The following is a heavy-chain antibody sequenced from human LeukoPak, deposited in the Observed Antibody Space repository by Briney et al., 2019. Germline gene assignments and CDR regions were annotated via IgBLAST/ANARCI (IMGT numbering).Heavy chain of an antibody. V-gene: IGHV3-30*04. J-gene: IGHJ4*02. CDR1: GFTFSSYA. Sequence: VGSLRLSCAASGFTFSSYAMHWVRQAPGKGLEWVAVISYDGSNKYYADSVKGRFTISRDNSKNTLYLQMNSLRSDDTAVYYCARVVLRYFDWLFMGFDYWGQGTLVTVSS. CDR2: ISYDGSNK. CDR3: ARVVLRYFDWLFMGFDY. D-gene: IGHD3-9*01.